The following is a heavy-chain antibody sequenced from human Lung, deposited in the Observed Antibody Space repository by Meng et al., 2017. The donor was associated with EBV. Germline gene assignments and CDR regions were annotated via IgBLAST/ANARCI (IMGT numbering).Heavy chain of an antibody. V-gene: IGHV1-18*01. Sequence: HVQVEQAGAEVKEPGPSVKVSCKASGYTFTSYGISWMRQAPGQGLEWMGWISGYNGNTNYAQKLQGRVTMTTDTSTSTAYMELRSLRSDDTAVYYCAREADGATFDYWGQGTLVTVSS. CDR1: GYTFTSYG. CDR2: ISGYNGNT. J-gene: IGHJ4*02. D-gene: IGHD1-26*01. CDR3: AREADGATFDY.